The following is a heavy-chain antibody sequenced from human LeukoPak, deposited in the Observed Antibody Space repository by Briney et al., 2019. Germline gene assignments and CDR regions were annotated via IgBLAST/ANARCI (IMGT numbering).Heavy chain of an antibody. D-gene: IGHD3-22*01. Sequence: SETLSLTCTVSGYSISSGYYWGWIRQPPGKGLEWIGSIYHSGSTYYNPSLKSRVTISVDTSKNQFSLKLSSVPAADTAVYYCARDLMIVVGSRAFDIWGQGTMVTVSS. CDR3: ARDLMIVVGSRAFDI. CDR2: IYHSGST. J-gene: IGHJ3*02. CDR1: GYSISSGYY. V-gene: IGHV4-38-2*02.